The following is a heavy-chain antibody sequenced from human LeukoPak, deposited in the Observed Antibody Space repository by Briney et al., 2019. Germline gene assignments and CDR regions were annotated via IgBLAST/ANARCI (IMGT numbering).Heavy chain of an antibody. CDR2: IRYDGSYK. CDR3: AKDLGWIHFAY. Sequence: GGSLRLSCAASGFSFSSYGMHWVRQAPGKGLEWVAFIRYDGSYKYYTEYTKGRFSISRDNSKNTLSLQMNSLRAEDTAVYYCAKDLGWIHFAYWGQGTLVTVSS. J-gene: IGHJ4*02. V-gene: IGHV3-30*02. D-gene: IGHD5-18*01. CDR1: GFSFSSYG.